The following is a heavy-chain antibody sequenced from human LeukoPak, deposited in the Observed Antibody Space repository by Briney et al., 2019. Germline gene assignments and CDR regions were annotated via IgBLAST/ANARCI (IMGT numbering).Heavy chain of an antibody. D-gene: IGHD2-21*02. CDR2: IYYSGST. Sequence: SETLSLTCTVSGGSISSYYWSWIRQPPGKGLEWIGYIYYSGSTYYNPSLKSRVTISVDTSKNQFSLKLSSVTAADTAVYYCARGERAAYCGGDCYSVGFDYWGQGTLVTVSS. V-gene: IGHV4-59*12. CDR3: ARGERAAYCGGDCYSVGFDY. CDR1: GGSISSYY. J-gene: IGHJ4*02.